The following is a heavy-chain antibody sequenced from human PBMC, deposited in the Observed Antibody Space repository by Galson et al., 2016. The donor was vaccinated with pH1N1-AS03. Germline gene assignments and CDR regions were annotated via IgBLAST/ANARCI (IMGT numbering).Heavy chain of an antibody. CDR3: AKEVQRRLPF. J-gene: IGHJ4*02. CDR1: GVILSSYA. CDR2: VSGSGGST. D-gene: IGHD1-1*01. Sequence: SLRLSCAASGVILSSYAMTWVRQAPGKGLEWVASVSGSGGSTYHADSLKGRFTISRDHSKNTLYLQMTNLRTEDTAVYYCAKEVQRRLPFWGQGTLVIVSS. V-gene: IGHV3-23*01.